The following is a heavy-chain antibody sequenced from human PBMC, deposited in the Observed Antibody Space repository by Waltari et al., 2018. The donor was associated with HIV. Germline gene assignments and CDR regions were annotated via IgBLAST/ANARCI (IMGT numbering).Heavy chain of an antibody. J-gene: IGHJ4*02. CDR1: GFTFSNFD. CDR3: ARGYSSSRWIPLYH. V-gene: IGHV3-33*01. Sequence: QVQLVESGGGVVQPGTSLTLSCAVSGFTFSNFDIHWVRQSPGKRLEWLAVFWSDGAEISYADSVKGRFTISKDSSQKTLYLHLTSLRAEDTALYYCARGYSSSRWIPLYHWGRGTLVTVSS. D-gene: IGHD6-6*01. CDR2: FWSDGAEI.